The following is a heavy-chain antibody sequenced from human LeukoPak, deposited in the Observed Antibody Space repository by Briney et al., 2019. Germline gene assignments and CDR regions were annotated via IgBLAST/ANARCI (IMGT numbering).Heavy chain of an antibody. J-gene: IGHJ4*02. D-gene: IGHD2-2*01. CDR3: ARTVPYYFDY. V-gene: IGHV1-2*02. CDR1: GYTFTGYY. Sequence: ASVKVSCKASGYTFTGYYIHWVRQAPGQGLEYMGWINPNSGGTNYAQKFQGRVTMTRDTSISTAYMELSSLRSDDTAVYYCARTVPYYFDYWGQGTLVTVSS. CDR2: INPNSGGT.